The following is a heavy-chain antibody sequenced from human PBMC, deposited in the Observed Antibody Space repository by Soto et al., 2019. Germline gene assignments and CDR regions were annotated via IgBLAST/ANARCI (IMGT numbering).Heavy chain of an antibody. CDR3: VKETVAAAYVETSPFDF. Sequence: EVQLLESGGGLVQPGGSLRLSCTASGFTFSSYAMGWVRQDPGTGREWVSVIDGSGGDTSLADSDKGRFTISRDNSKSTLYLHMNSLRAEDTARYYCVKETVAAAYVETSPFDFWGQGTLVTVSS. CDR1: GFTFSSYA. J-gene: IGHJ4*02. D-gene: IGHD2-15*01. CDR2: IDGSGGDT. V-gene: IGHV3-23*01.